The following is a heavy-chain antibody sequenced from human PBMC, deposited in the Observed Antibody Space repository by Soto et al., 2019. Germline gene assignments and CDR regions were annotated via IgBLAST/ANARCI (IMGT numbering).Heavy chain of an antibody. Sequence: QVQLVESGGGVVQPGRSLRLSCAASGFTFSSYGMHWVRQAPGKGLEWVAVISYDGSNKYYADSVKGRFTISRDNSKNNLYLQMNSLKAEDTAVYYCAKVGGYYDILTGYFVGYYYYGMDVWGQGTTVTVSS. V-gene: IGHV3-30*18. CDR3: AKVGGYYDILTGYFVGYYYYGMDV. CDR1: GFTFSSYG. CDR2: ISYDGSNK. D-gene: IGHD3-9*01. J-gene: IGHJ6*02.